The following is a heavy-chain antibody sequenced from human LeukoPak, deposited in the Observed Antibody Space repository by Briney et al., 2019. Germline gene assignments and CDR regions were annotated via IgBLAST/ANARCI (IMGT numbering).Heavy chain of an antibody. CDR3: ARGGGEYYDSSGYYYPRY. CDR1: GYSISSGYY. Sequence: SETLSLTCTVSGYSISSGYYWGWIRQPPGKGLEWIGSIYHSGSTYYNPSLKSRVTISVDTSKNQSSLKLSSVTAVDTAVYYCARGGGEYYDSSGYYYPRYWGQGTLVTVSS. V-gene: IGHV4-38-2*02. D-gene: IGHD3-22*01. CDR2: IYHSGST. J-gene: IGHJ4*02.